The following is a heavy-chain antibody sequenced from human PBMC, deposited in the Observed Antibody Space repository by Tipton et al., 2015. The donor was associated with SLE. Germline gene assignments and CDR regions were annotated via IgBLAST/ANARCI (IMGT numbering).Heavy chain of an antibody. CDR2: IIPILGTP. CDR3: ARDTSDWPLGY. D-gene: IGHD6-19*01. CDR1: GGTFSTSG. Sequence: QLVQSGAEVKKPGSSVKVSCKASGGTFSTSGISWVRQAPGQGLEWMGGIIPILGTPHYAQKFQGRVTITTDESTTTAYMKLSSLRSEDTAVYYCARDTSDWPLGYWGQGTLVTVSS. J-gene: IGHJ4*02. V-gene: IGHV1-69*05.